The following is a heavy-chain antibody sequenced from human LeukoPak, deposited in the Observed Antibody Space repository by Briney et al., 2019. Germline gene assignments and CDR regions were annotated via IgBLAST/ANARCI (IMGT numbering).Heavy chain of an antibody. V-gene: IGHV3-53*01. CDR3: AKDRYGSVWVPFDY. J-gene: IGHJ4*02. D-gene: IGHD3-10*01. Sequence: PGGSLRLSCAASGFTVSSNYMSWVRQAPGKGLEWVSVIYSGGSTYYADSVKGRFTISRDNSKNTLYLQMNSLRAEDTAVYYCAKDRYGSVWVPFDYWGQGTLVTVSS. CDR1: GFTVSSNY. CDR2: IYSGGST.